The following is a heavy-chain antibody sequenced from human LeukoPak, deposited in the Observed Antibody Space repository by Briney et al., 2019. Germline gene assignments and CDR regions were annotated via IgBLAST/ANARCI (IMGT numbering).Heavy chain of an antibody. CDR3: ARGYYDSTPGY. CDR2: INSDGSSA. CDR1: GFTFSSYW. Sequence: GGSLRLSCAASGFTFSSYWMHWVRQAPGKGLVWVSRINSDGSSASYADSVKGRFTISRDNAKNTLYLQMNSLTAEDTAVYYCARGYYDSTPGYWGQGTLVTVSS. V-gene: IGHV3-74*01. J-gene: IGHJ4*02. D-gene: IGHD3-22*01.